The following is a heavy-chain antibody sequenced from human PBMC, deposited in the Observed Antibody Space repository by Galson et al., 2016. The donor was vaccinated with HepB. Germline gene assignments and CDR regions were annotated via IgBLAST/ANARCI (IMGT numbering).Heavy chain of an antibody. CDR1: GFSFSSYS. V-gene: IGHV3-30-3*01. CDR3: AREDGVHYETSVYHGFLDS. CDR2: ISTDGNNA. D-gene: IGHD3-16*01. J-gene: IGHJ4*02. Sequence: SLRLSCAASGFSFSSYSMHWVRQAPGKGLEWVAVISTDGNNAYFADSVKGRFTISRDNSKNTVDLQMNSLGREDTAVDYCAREDGVHYETSVYHGFLDSWGQGTLVTVSS.